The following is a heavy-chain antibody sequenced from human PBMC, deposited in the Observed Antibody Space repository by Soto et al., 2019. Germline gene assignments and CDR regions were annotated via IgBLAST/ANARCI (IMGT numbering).Heavy chain of an antibody. V-gene: IGHV1-2*04. Sequence: ASVKVSCKASGYTFTGYYMHWVRQAPGQGLEWMGWINPNSGGTNYAQKFQGWVTMTRDTSISTAYMELSRLRSDDTAVYYCARDRRGGGSSGWYLSYYYYYGMDVWGQGTTVT. J-gene: IGHJ6*02. CDR2: INPNSGGT. D-gene: IGHD6-19*01. CDR1: GYTFTGYY. CDR3: ARDRRGGGSSGWYLSYYYYYGMDV.